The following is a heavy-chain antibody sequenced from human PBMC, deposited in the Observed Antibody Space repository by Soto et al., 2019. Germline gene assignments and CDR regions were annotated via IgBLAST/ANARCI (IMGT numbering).Heavy chain of an antibody. J-gene: IGHJ4*02. CDR2: INHSGST. D-gene: IGHD4-17*01. CDR1: GGSFSGYY. Sequence: SETLSLTCAVYGGSFSGYYWSWIRQPPGKGLEWIGEINHSGSTNYNPSLKSRVTISVDTSKNHFSLKLSSVTAADTAVYYCARGLGYYGGKSYFDYWGQGTLVTVSS. V-gene: IGHV4-34*01. CDR3: ARGLGYYGGKSYFDY.